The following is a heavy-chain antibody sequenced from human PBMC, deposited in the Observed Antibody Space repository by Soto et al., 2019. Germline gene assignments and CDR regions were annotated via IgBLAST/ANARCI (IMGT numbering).Heavy chain of an antibody. CDR1: GGSVSSASYY. D-gene: IGHD3-3*01. J-gene: IGHJ3*02. Sequence: SETLSLTCTVSGGSVSSASYYWSWIRQPPGKGLEWIGYIYYSGSTNYNPSLKSRVTISVDTSKNQFSLKLSSVTAADTAVYYCARSITIFGVVPAFDIWGQGTMVTVSS. CDR3: ARSITIFGVVPAFDI. CDR2: IYYSGST. V-gene: IGHV4-61*01.